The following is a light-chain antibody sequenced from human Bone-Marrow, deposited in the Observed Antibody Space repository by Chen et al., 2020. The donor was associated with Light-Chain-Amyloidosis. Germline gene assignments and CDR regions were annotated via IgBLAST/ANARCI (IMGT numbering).Light chain of an antibody. CDR3: MQGRQTPLT. CDR1: QSLLNSNGYNF. J-gene: IGKJ4*01. V-gene: IGKV2-28*01. CDR2: LGS. Sequence: DIVMTQSPVSLPVTPGEPASISCKSSQSLLNSNGYNFLDWYLQKPGQSPQLLIFLGSNRASGVPDRFSGSGSGTDFTLKISRVEAEDVGMYFCMQGRQTPLTFGGGTKVEI.